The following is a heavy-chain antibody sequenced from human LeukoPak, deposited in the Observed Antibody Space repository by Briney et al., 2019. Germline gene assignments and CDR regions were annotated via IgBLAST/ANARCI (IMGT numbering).Heavy chain of an antibody. CDR2: VRYTGSNQ. V-gene: IGHV3-30*02. J-gene: IGHJ4*02. D-gene: IGHD5-18*01. Sequence: GGSLRLSCAASGFTFSSYGMHWVRQAPGKGLEWVAFVRYTGSNQYYTDSVKGRFTISRDNSKVTLYLQMNSLRADDTAVYYCARDSKIQSWLYYFDYWGQGTLVTVSS. CDR3: ARDSKIQSWLYYFDY. CDR1: GFTFSSYG.